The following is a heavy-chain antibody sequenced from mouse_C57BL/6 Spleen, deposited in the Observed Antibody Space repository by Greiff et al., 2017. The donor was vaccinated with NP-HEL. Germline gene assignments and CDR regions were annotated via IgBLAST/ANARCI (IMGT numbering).Heavy chain of an antibody. CDR1: GYTFTRYW. CDR2: IDPNRGGT. J-gene: IGHJ3*01. D-gene: IGHD2-4*01. CDR3: AGDYDVGY. V-gene: IGHV1-72*01. Sequence: QVQLQQPGAELVKPGASVKLSCKASGYTFTRYWLHWVKQRPGRGLEWIGRIDPNRGGTKYNEKFKSKATLTVDKPSSTAYMQLSILTSEDSAVYYCAGDYDVGYWGQGTLVTVSA.